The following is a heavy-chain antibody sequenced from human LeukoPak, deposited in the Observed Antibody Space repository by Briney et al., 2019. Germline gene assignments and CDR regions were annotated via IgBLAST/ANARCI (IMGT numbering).Heavy chain of an antibody. D-gene: IGHD6-19*01. CDR3: ARRSPYSTGWSSYFDY. CDR1: GGSISSTNW. V-gene: IGHV4-4*02. Sequence: SETLSLTCTVSGGSISSTNWWSWVRQPPGKGLEWIGEIYRSGTTNYKPSLKSRVTISLDKSRNHFSLKLTSVTAADSAVYYCARRSPYSTGWSSYFDYWGQGALVTVSS. J-gene: IGHJ4*02. CDR2: IYRSGTT.